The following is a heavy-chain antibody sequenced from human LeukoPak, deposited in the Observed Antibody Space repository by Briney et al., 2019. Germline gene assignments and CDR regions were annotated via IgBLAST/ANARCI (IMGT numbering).Heavy chain of an antibody. CDR1: GYTFTGYY. V-gene: IGHV1-2*02. CDR2: INPNSGGT. J-gene: IGHJ4*02. Sequence: ASVKVSCKASGYTFTGYYMHWVRQAPGQGLEWMGWINPNSGGTNYAQKFQGRVTMTRDTSISTVYMELSRLRSDDTAVYYCARVVSRYCSSTSCPFDYWGQGTLVTVSS. D-gene: IGHD2-2*01. CDR3: ARVVSRYCSSTSCPFDY.